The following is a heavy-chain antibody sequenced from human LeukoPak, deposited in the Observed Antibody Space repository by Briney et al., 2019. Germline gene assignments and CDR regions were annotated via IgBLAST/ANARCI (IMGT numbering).Heavy chain of an antibody. CDR2: IYYSGST. V-gene: IGHV4-30-4*01. CDR1: GGSISSRDYY. D-gene: IGHD3-10*01. Sequence: SETLSLTCTVSGGSISSRDYYWSWIRQPPGKGLEWIGYIYYSGSTYYNPSLKSRVTISVDTSKNQFSLKLSSVTAADTAVYYCAREVTMVRGIDYWGQGTLVTVSS. CDR3: AREVTMVRGIDY. J-gene: IGHJ4*02.